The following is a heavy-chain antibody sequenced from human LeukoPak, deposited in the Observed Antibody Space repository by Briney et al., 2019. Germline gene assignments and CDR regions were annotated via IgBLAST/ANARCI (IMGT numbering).Heavy chain of an antibody. Sequence: ASVKVSCKASGYTFTGYYMHWVRQAPGQGLEWMGRINPNSGGTNYAQKLQGRVTMTTDTSTSTAYMELRSLRSDDTAVYYCARDPGWDDAFDIWGQGTMVTVSS. CDR2: INPNSGGT. D-gene: IGHD1-26*01. J-gene: IGHJ3*02. CDR3: ARDPGWDDAFDI. CDR1: GYTFTGYY. V-gene: IGHV1-2*06.